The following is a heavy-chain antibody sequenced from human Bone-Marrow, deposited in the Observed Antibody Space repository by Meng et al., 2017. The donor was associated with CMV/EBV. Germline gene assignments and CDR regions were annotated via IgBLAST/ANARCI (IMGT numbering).Heavy chain of an antibody. CDR1: RFTFSTYS. Sequence: GESLKISCAASRFTFSTYSMKWVRQAPGKGLEWVSYISSSSSTMYYADSVKGRFTISRDNAKNTLYLQMNSLRAEDTAVYYCASENSITIFGVVTNYGMDVWGQGTTVTVSS. J-gene: IGHJ6*02. CDR3: ASENSITIFGVVTNYGMDV. V-gene: IGHV3-48*04. D-gene: IGHD3-3*01. CDR2: ISSSSSTM.